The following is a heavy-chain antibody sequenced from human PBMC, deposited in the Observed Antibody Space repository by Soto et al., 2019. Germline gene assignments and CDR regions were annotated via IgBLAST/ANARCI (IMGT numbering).Heavy chain of an antibody. Sequence: GGSLRLSCAASGFTFSSYAMHWVRQAPGKGLEWVAVISYDGSNKYYADSVKGRFTISRDNSKNTLYLQMNSLRAEDTAVYYCAKHPIAVAGTGNYYYYGMDVWGQGTTVT. D-gene: IGHD6-19*01. J-gene: IGHJ6*02. V-gene: IGHV3-30-3*01. CDR3: AKHPIAVAGTGNYYYYGMDV. CDR2: ISYDGSNK. CDR1: GFTFSSYA.